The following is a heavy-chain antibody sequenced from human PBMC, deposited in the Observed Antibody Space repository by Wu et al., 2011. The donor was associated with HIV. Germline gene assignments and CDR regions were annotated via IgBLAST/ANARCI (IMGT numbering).Heavy chain of an antibody. CDR2: IIPVLNRA. CDR1: GYTFTGYY. D-gene: IGHD2-8*02. Sequence: GREVKKDLGPSSEGRPAKASGYTFTGYYIHWMRQAPGQVLEWMGRIIPVLNRADYAHNFQGRITIIADEAASTVYMQLNRLKPDDTALYYCAREWRYCTGGSPCPSEYLQHWGQGTLV. V-gene: IGHV1-69*13. CDR3: AREWRYCTGGSPCPSEYLQH. J-gene: IGHJ1*01.